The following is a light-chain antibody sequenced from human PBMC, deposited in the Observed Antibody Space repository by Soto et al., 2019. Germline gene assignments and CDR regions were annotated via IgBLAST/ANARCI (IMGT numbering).Light chain of an antibody. CDR3: QSYDSSLSAVL. CDR2: GNT. CDR1: GSNIGAPYD. Sequence: QPVLTQPPSVSGAPGQGVTISCTGSGSNIGAPYDVHWYQQLPGTAPKLLIYGNTNRPSGVPDRFSGSKSGTSASLAITGLLAEDEADYYCQSYDSSLSAVLFGGGTKLTVL. V-gene: IGLV1-40*01. J-gene: IGLJ2*01.